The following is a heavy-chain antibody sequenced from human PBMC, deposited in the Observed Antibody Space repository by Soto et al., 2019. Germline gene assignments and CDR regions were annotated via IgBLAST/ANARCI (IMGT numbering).Heavy chain of an antibody. CDR2: IYETGST. V-gene: IGHV4-59*08. CDR3: VRQGIGPLHGLVDV. J-gene: IGHJ6*02. CDR1: SDPTSPHN. Sequence: QVQLQESGPGMVKPSETLSLTCTVSSDPTSPHNWGWIRQTPGKGLEWIGYIYETGSTSYNPSLISRVTISLDRSTKQLSLKLSSATAADTAMYHCVRQGIGPLHGLVDVWGRGTTVTVSS. D-gene: IGHD3-10*01.